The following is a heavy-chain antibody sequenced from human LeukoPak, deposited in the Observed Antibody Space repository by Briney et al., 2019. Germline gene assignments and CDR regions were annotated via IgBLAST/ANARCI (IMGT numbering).Heavy chain of an antibody. Sequence: GGSLRLSCAGSGFTFSSYWMSWVRQAPGKGLEWVANIKGDGSEKYHADSVKGRFTISRDNAQKSLYVQMNSLRAEDTAVYYCAAGDQMDYWGQGTLVSVSS. V-gene: IGHV3-7*01. J-gene: IGHJ4*02. CDR3: AAGDQMDY. D-gene: IGHD2-2*01. CDR2: IKGDGSEK. CDR1: GFTFSSYW.